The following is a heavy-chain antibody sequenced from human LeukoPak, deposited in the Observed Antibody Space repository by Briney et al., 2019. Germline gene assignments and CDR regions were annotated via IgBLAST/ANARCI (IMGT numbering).Heavy chain of an antibody. Sequence: SETLSLTCAVSGGSISSYYWSWIRQPPGKGLEWIGYIYYSGSTNYNPSLKSRVTISVDTSKNQFSLKLSSVTAADTAVYYCARGGGPYYGMDVWGQGTTVTVSS. CDR1: GGSISSYY. D-gene: IGHD3-10*01. CDR3: ARGGGPYYGMDV. CDR2: IYYSGST. V-gene: IGHV4-59*01. J-gene: IGHJ6*02.